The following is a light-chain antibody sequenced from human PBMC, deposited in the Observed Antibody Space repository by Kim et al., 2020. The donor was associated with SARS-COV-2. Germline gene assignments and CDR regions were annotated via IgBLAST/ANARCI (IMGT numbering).Light chain of an antibody. CDR1: TSNIGNNI. J-gene: IGLJ3*02. Sequence: GQGVTISCSGGTSNIGNNIVIWYRQLPGMAPKLLISTNNQWPSGFPDRFSVSKSGTSASLGISGLQSEDEADYYCAAWDDSLKSPVFGGGTKLTVL. V-gene: IGLV1-44*01. CDR2: TNN. CDR3: AAWDDSLKSPV.